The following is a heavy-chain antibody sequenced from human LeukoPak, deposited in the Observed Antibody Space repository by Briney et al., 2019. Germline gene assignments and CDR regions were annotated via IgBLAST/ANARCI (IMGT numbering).Heavy chain of an antibody. CDR1: GYSFTSYW. CDR3: ASSKSSSWYPFYFDF. CDR2: IYPGDSDT. D-gene: IGHD6-13*01. V-gene: IGHV5-51*01. Sequence: GESLKISCNGSGYSFTSYWIGWVRQIPGKGLEWMGIIYPGDSDTRYSPSFQGQVTISADKSFSTAYLQWSSLKASDTAIYYCASSKSSSWYPFYFDFWGQGTLVTVSS. J-gene: IGHJ4*02.